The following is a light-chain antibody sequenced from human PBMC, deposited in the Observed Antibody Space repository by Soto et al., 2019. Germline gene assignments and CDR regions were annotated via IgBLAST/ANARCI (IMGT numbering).Light chain of an antibody. CDR1: SSDVGSYNR. J-gene: IGLJ1*01. CDR2: EVS. CDR3: SLCSSTTTYV. Sequence: QSALTQPPSVSGSPGQSVTISCTGTSSDVGSYNRVSWYQQPPGTAPKLLIYEVSNRPSGVPDRFSGSKSGNTASLTISGLQAEDEADYYCSLCSSTTTYVFGTGPKLTVL. V-gene: IGLV2-18*01.